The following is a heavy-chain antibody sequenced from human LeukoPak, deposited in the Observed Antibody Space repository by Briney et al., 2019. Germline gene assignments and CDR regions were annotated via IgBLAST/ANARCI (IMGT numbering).Heavy chain of an antibody. D-gene: IGHD2-2*01. J-gene: IGHJ5*02. CDR2: INPNSGGT. CDR1: GYTFTGYY. V-gene: IGHV1-2*04. CDR3: ARRGRCSSTSCPRGNWFDP. Sequence: ASVKVSCKASGYTFTGYYMHWVRQAPGQGLEWMGWINPNSGGTNYAQKCQGWVTMTRDTSISTAYMELSRLRSDDTAVYYCARRGRCSSTSCPRGNWFDPWGQGTLVTVSS.